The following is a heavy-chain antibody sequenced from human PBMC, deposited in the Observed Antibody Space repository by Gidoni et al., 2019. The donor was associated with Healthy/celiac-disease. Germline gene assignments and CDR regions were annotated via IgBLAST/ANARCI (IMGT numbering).Heavy chain of an antibody. D-gene: IGHD2-2*01. CDR3: ARGDCSSTSCYNYYYGMDV. V-gene: IGHV3-30-3*01. J-gene: IGHJ6*02. CDR2: ISYDGSNK. Sequence: AMHWVRQAPGKGLEWVAVISYDGSNKYYADSVKGRFTISRDNSKNTLYLQMNSLRAEDTAVYYCARGDCSSTSCYNYYYGMDVWGQGTTVTVSS. CDR1: A.